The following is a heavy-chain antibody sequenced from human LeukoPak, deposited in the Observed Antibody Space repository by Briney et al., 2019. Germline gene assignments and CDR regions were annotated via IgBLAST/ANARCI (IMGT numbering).Heavy chain of an antibody. Sequence: ASVKVSCKVSGYTLTELSMHWVRQAHGKGCEWMGGFDPEDGETIYAQKFQGRVTMTEDTSTDTAYMELSSLRSEDTAVYYCATPRDSGSYRDYWGQGTLVTVSS. CDR3: ATPRDSGSYRDY. V-gene: IGHV1-24*01. J-gene: IGHJ4*02. CDR2: FDPEDGET. D-gene: IGHD1-26*01. CDR1: GYTLTELS.